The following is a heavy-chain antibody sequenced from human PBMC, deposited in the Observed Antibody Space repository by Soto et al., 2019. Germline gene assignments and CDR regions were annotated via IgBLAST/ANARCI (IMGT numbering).Heavy chain of an antibody. V-gene: IGHV4-39*02. CDR1: GDSISSYNYY. D-gene: IGHD3-9*01. Sequence: SETLSLTCTVSGDSISSYNYYWGWIRQPPGKGLEWIGSIYYSGNTYYNPSLKSRVTISVDTSKNQFSLRLNSVTAADTAVYYCARDQYILTGYYGYWGQGTLVTVSS. J-gene: IGHJ4*02. CDR2: IYYSGNT. CDR3: ARDQYILTGYYGY.